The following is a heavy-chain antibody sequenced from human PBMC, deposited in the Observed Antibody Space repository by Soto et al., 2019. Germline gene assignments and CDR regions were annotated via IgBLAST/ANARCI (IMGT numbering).Heavy chain of an antibody. D-gene: IGHD3-16*01. V-gene: IGHV1-69*06. CDR3: AIIVWGQGMNTEFYSLTD. J-gene: IGHJ4*02. CDR1: GGVFNGYA. Sequence: QVSLVQSGAETRKPGSSVNVSCKASGGVFNGYAFSWVRLTPGQGLEWIGGIIPIFARSNYAHKFQGRVTIAANKAITTAYMALTRLTADYTAMYCCAIIVWGQGMNTEFYSLTDWGQGPLVTVSS. CDR2: IIPIFARS.